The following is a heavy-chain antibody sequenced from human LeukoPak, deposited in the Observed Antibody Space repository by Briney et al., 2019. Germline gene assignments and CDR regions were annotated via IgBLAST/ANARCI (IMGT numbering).Heavy chain of an antibody. D-gene: IGHD3-22*01. CDR3: ARGVVVIDY. J-gene: IGHJ4*02. Sequence: PSDTLSLTCTVSGGSISSYYWSWIRQPPGKGLEWIGYIYYSGSTNYNPSLKSRVTISVGTSKNQFSLKLSSVTAADTAVYYCARGVVVIDYWGQGTLVTVSS. CDR1: GGSISSYY. V-gene: IGHV4-59*07. CDR2: IYYSGST.